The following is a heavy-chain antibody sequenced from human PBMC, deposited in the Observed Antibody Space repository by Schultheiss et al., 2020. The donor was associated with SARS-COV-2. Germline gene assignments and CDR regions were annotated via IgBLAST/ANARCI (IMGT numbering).Heavy chain of an antibody. J-gene: IGHJ4*02. CDR3: ARATSYGDYVDY. D-gene: IGHD4-17*01. CDR2: IYHSGST. CDR1: GGSITSSSYY. Sequence: SETLSLTCTVSGGSITSSSYYWSWIRQPPGKGLEWIGEIYHSGSTYYNPSLKSRVTISVDKSKNQFSLKLSSVTAADTAFYYCARATSYGDYVDYWGQGTLVTVSS. V-gene: IGHV4-61*05.